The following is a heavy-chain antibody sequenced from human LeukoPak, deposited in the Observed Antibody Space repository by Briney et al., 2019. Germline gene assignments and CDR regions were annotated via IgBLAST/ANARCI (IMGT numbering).Heavy chain of an antibody. V-gene: IGHV3-11*06. CDR2: ISGCTSYT. CDR3: ARYVAGLKEALDS. CDR1: GFTFSDYY. D-gene: IGHD6-19*01. J-gene: IGHJ4*02. Sequence: GGSLRLSRAASGFTFSDYYMSWIRQAPGRGREWLSYISGCTSYTDYADSVKGRFTISRDNAKKALYLQMTSLRAEATAVYYCARYVAGLKEALDSWGQGTLVTVSS.